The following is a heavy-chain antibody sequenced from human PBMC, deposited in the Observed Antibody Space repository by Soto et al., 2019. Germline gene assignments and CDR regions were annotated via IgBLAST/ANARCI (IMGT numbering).Heavy chain of an antibody. D-gene: IGHD6-6*01. CDR3: ARGLPTYSSYGYYYGMDV. J-gene: IGHJ6*02. CDR2: IIPIFGTA. Sequence: VQLVQSGAEVKKPGSSVKVSCKASGGTFSSYAISWVRQAPGQGLEWMGGIIPIFGTANYAQKFQGRVTITADESTSTAYMELSSLRSEDTAVYYCARGLPTYSSYGYYYGMDVWGQGTTVTVSS. CDR1: GGTFSSYA. V-gene: IGHV1-69*01.